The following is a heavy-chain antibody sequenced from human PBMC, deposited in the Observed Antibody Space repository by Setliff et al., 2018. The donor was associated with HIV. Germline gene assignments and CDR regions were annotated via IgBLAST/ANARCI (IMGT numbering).Heavy chain of an antibody. CDR1: GFTFDDYA. Sequence: PGGSLRLSCAASGFTFDDYAMHWVRQPPGKGLEWVSGISWKSGTIGYADSVEGRFTISRDTSRNTLDLQMNSLRADDTAVYYCARSMSGWSVDYWGQGIQVTVS. J-gene: IGHJ4*02. D-gene: IGHD6-19*01. V-gene: IGHV3-9*01. CDR2: ISWKSGTI. CDR3: ARSMSGWSVDY.